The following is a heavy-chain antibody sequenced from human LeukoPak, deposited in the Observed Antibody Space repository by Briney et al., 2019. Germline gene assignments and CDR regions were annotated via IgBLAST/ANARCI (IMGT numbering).Heavy chain of an antibody. CDR2: IYYSGST. V-gene: IGHV4-39*01. CDR3: ARLERGLRFLEWLTVPGDQYSAFDI. Sequence: SETLSLTCTVSGGSISSSSYYWGWIRQPPGKGLEWIGSIYYSGSTYYNPSLKSRVTISVDTSKNQFSLKLSSVTAADTAVYYCARLERGLRFLEWLTVPGDQYSAFDIWGQGTMVTVSS. D-gene: IGHD3-3*01. J-gene: IGHJ3*02. CDR1: GGSISSSSYY.